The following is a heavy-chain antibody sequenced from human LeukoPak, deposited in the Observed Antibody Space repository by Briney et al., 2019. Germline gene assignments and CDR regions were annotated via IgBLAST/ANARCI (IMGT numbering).Heavy chain of an antibody. CDR3: ARAPIFKARPLNYYGMDV. Sequence: SETLSLTCAVYGGSFSGYYWSWIRQPPGKGLEWIGEINHSGSTNYNPSLKSRVTISVDTSKNQFSLKLSSVTAADTAVYYCARAPIFKARPLNYYGMDVWGQGTTVTVSS. J-gene: IGHJ6*02. CDR2: INHSGST. V-gene: IGHV4-34*01. D-gene: IGHD3-3*01. CDR1: GGSFSGYY.